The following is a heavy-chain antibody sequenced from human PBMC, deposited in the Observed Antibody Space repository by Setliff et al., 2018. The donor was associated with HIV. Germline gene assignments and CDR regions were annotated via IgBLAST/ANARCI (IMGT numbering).Heavy chain of an antibody. CDR3: ARAYNIWSDYNYYYSYFMCV. D-gene: IGHD3-3*01. CDR1: GYTFTNYG. Sequence: ASVKVSCKASGYTFTNYGITWVRQAPGQGLEWMGWIGTYNGDTNYAQKFQGRVTMTTDTSTSTAYMELSSLRSEDTAVYYCARAYNIWSDYNYYYSYFMCVWGKGTAVTVSS. V-gene: IGHV1-18*01. J-gene: IGHJ6*03. CDR2: IGTYNGDT.